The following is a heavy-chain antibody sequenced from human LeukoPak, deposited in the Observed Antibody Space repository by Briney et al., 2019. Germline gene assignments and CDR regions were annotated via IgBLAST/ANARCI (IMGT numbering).Heavy chain of an antibody. CDR3: ASCNDSSGYFAY. V-gene: IGHV7-4-1*02. Sequence: ASVKVSCKPSGYTFTDYAINWVRQAPGQGLEYMGWVNTNTGNPTYAQGFTGRFVFSLDSSVSTAYLQITSLKAGDSAIYFCASCNDSSGYFAYWGQGTLVTVSS. CDR2: VNTNTGNP. D-gene: IGHD3-22*01. J-gene: IGHJ4*02. CDR1: GYTFTDYA.